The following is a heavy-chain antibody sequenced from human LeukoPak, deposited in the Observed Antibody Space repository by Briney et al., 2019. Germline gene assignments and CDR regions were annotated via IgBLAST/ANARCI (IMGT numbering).Heavy chain of an antibody. D-gene: IGHD3-10*01. V-gene: IGHV3-30*02. J-gene: IGHJ4*02. CDR3: ARGINPDLWFGEFADY. CDR1: GFTFSDNY. CDR2: IRYDGSNK. Sequence: GGSLRLSCAASGFTFSDNYMTWVRQAPGKGLEWVAFIRYDGSNKYYANSVKGRFTISRDNSKNTLYLQMDSLRSEDTAVYYCARGINPDLWFGEFADYWGQGTLATVSS.